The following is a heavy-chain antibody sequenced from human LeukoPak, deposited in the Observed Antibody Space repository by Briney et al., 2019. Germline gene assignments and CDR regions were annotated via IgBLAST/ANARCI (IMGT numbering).Heavy chain of an antibody. V-gene: IGHV3-9*01. Sequence: PGRSLRLSWAASGFTFDDYAMHWVRQALGKGLEWVSGISWNSGSIGYADSVKGRFTISRDNAKNSLYLQMNSLRAEDTALYYCAKGRFRVAVSWVVYWGREPWPPSPQ. CDR1: GFTFDDYA. CDR3: AKGRFRVAVSWVVY. J-gene: IGHJ4*02. D-gene: IGHD2-15*01. CDR2: ISWNSGSI.